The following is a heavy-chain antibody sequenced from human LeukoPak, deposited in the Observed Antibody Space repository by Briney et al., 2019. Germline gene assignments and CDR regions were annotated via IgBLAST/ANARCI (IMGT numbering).Heavy chain of an antibody. Sequence: GGSLRPSCAASGFTFSSYGMHWVRQAPGKGLEWVAVIWYDGSNKYYADSVKGRFTISRDNSKNTLYLQMNSLRAEDTAVYYCARDHGRYSSSSYYWGQGTLVTVSS. V-gene: IGHV3-33*01. D-gene: IGHD6-6*01. CDR2: IWYDGSNK. J-gene: IGHJ4*02. CDR3: ARDHGRYSSSSYY. CDR1: GFTFSSYG.